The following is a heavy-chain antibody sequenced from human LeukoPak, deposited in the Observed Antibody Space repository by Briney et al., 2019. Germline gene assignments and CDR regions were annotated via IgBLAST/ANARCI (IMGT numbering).Heavy chain of an antibody. V-gene: IGHV3-74*01. J-gene: IGHJ4*02. CDR1: GFTLSSYW. CDR3: ARGLAY. CDR2: TNSDGSST. Sequence: GGSLRLSCAASGFTLSSYWIHWVRQAPGKGLVWVSRTNSDGSSTSYADSVKGRFTISRDNAKNTLYLQMNSLRADDTAVYYCARGLAYWGQGTLVTVSS.